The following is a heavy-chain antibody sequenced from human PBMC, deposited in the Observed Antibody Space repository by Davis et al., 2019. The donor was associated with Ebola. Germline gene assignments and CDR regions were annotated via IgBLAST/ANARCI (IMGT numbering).Heavy chain of an antibody. V-gene: IGHV4-59*01. D-gene: IGHD6-13*01. Sequence: MPSETLSLTCTVSGGSISSYYWSWIRQPPGKGLEWIGYIYYSGSTNYNPSLKGRVTISVDTSKNQFSLKLTSVTAADPAVYYCARGGASSRYFDYWGQGALVTVSS. CDR1: GGSISSYY. J-gene: IGHJ4*02. CDR2: IYYSGST. CDR3: ARGGASSRYFDY.